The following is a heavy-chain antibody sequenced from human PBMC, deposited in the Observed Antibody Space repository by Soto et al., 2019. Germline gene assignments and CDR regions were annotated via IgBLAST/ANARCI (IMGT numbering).Heavy chain of an antibody. D-gene: IGHD2-2*01. J-gene: IGHJ6*02. CDR3: ARFVRSCSATTCSTRADV. CDR1: GGSISSYY. CDR2: IYTSGST. Sequence: SETLSLTCTVSGGSISSYYWSWIRQPAGKGLEWIGRIYTSGSTNYNPSLKSRVTMSVDTSKNQFSLKLRSVIVADTAVYHCARFVRSCSATTCSTRADVWGQGITVTVSS. V-gene: IGHV4-4*07.